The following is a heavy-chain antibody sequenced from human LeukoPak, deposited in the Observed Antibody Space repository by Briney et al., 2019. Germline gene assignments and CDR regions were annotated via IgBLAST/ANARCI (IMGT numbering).Heavy chain of an antibody. CDR1: GDSVSRSDSY. CDR3: ARRRYYDGSGYLE. CDR2: IYYSGRT. D-gene: IGHD3-22*01. Sequence: SETLSLTCSVSGDSVSRSDSYWDWIRQPPGKGLEWIGTIYYSGRTYYSPSLKSRVTMSVDPSNNQFSLNLRSVAAADTALYYCARRRYYDGSGYLEWGQGTLLSVSS. V-gene: IGHV4-39*01. J-gene: IGHJ1*01.